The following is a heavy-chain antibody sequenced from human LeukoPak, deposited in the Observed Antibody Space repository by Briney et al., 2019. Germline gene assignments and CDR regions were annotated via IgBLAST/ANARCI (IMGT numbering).Heavy chain of an antibody. J-gene: IGHJ6*02. Sequence: GGSLRLSCAASGFTVSSNHMSWVRQAPGKGLEWVSVIYRGGSTYYADSVQGRFTISRDNSKNTLYLQMNSLRAEDTAVYYCARVQTTSVYYYGMDVWGQGTPVTVSS. CDR3: ARVQTTSVYYYGMDV. D-gene: IGHD4-17*01. CDR1: GFTVSSNH. CDR2: IYRGGST. V-gene: IGHV3-53*01.